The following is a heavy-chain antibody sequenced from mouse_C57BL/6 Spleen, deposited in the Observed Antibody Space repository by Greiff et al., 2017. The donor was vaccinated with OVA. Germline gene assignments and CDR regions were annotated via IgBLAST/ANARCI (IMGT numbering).Heavy chain of an antibody. Sequence: QVQLQQPGTELVKPGASVKLSCKASGYTFTSYWMHWVKQRPGQSLEWIGNINPSNGGTNYNEKFKSKATLTVDKSSSTAYMQLSSLTSEDSAVYYCARGGIYYDYSWFAYWGQGTLVTVSA. V-gene: IGHV1-53*01. CDR3: ARGGIYYDYSWFAY. D-gene: IGHD2-4*01. CDR2: INPSNGGT. CDR1: GYTFTSYW. J-gene: IGHJ3*01.